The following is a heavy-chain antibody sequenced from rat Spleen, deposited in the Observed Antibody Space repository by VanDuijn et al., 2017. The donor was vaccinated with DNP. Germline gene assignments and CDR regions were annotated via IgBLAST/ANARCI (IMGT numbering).Heavy chain of an antibody. Sequence: VQLQESGPGLVKPSQSLSLTCSVTGYSITSNYWGWIRKFPGNKMEWIGHLRYSGSTSYNPSLKSRISITRDTSKNQFFLQVNSVTTEDTATYYCARWPGYNPPYAMDAWGQGTSVTVSS. CDR3: ARWPGYNPPYAMDA. J-gene: IGHJ4*01. CDR2: LRYSGST. CDR1: GYSITSNY. V-gene: IGHV3-1*01. D-gene: IGHD1-4*01.